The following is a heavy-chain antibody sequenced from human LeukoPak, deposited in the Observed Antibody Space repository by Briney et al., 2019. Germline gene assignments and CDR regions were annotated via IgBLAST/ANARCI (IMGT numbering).Heavy chain of an antibody. D-gene: IGHD2-15*01. Sequence: PGGSLRLSCAASGFTLSTYNMNWVRQAPGKGLEWVSFISSSGSYIYYADSVKGRFTISRDNAKNSLYVQMNSLRAEDTAAYYCARDRGGSAPYYFDYWGQGTLVTVSS. J-gene: IGHJ4*02. CDR1: GFTLSTYN. CDR2: ISSSGSYI. CDR3: ARDRGGSAPYYFDY. V-gene: IGHV3-21*01.